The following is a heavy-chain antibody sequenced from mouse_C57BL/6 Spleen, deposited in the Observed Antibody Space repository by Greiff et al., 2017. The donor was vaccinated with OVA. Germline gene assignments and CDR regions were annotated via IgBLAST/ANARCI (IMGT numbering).Heavy chain of an antibody. J-gene: IGHJ3*01. V-gene: IGHV1-69*01. Sequence: VQLQQPGAELVMPGASVKLSCKASGYTFTSYWMHWVKQRPGQGLEWIGEIDPSDSYTNYNQKFKGKSTLTVDKTSSTAYMQLSSLTSEDSAVYYCASAYGSSYVFAYWGQGTLVTVSA. CDR1: GYTFTSYW. CDR3: ASAYGSSYVFAY. D-gene: IGHD1-1*01. CDR2: IDPSDSYT.